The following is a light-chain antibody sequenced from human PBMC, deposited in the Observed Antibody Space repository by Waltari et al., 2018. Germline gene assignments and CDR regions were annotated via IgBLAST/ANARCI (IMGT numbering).Light chain of an antibody. Sequence: EIVMTQSPATLSVSPGERATLSCRAGQSVGSDLAWYQPKPGQAPRLLIYGASTRATGIPARFSGSESGTEFTLTISSLQSEDFGVFYCQQYNHWPLTFGGGTKVEIK. CDR3: QQYNHWPLT. V-gene: IGKV3-15*01. CDR1: QSVGSD. CDR2: GAS. J-gene: IGKJ4*01.